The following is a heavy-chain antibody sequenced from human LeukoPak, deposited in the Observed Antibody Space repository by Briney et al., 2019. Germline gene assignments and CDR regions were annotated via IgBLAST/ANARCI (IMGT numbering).Heavy chain of an antibody. CDR3: ARAYYESSAYRHAVYFDY. J-gene: IGHJ4*02. D-gene: IGHD3-22*01. CDR1: GYTFNSSY. Sequence: SVKVSCKASGYTFNSSYMHWVRQAPGQGLEWMGIINPSDDSTRYAQKFQGRVTMTKDTSTNTVYMHLSSLSSDDTAVYYCARAYYESSAYRHAVYFDYWGQGTLVTVSS. CDR2: INPSDDST. V-gene: IGHV1-46*02.